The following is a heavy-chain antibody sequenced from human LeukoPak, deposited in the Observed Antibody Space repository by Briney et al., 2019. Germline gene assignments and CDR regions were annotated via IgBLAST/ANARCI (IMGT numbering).Heavy chain of an antibody. J-gene: IGHJ4*02. V-gene: IGHV1-2*02. Sequence: ASVKVSCKASGYTFTGYYIHWVRQAPGQGLEWMGWINPNSGGTNYAEKFQGRVTMTRDTSLSTAYMELSRLRPDDTAVYYCARVVYGVADFDYWGQGTLVTVSS. CDR1: GYTFTGYY. CDR3: ARVVYGVADFDY. CDR2: INPNSGGT. D-gene: IGHD5/OR15-5a*01.